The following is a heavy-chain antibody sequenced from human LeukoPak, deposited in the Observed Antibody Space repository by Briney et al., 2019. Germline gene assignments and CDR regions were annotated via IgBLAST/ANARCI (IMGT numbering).Heavy chain of an antibody. V-gene: IGHV4-34*01. CDR2: INHSGST. CDR3: ARVAPRQYARGYYYYYMDV. CDR1: GGSFSGYY. J-gene: IGHJ6*03. D-gene: IGHD2-8*01. Sequence: SETLSLTCAVYGGSFSGYYWSWIRQPPGKGLEWIGEINHSGSTNYNPSLKSRVTISVDTSKNQFSLKLSSVTAADTAVYYCARVAPRQYARGYYYYYMDVWGKGTTVTASS.